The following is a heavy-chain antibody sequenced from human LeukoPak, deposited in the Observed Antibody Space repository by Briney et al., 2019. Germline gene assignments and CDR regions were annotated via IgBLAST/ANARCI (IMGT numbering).Heavy chain of an antibody. J-gene: IGHJ4*02. Sequence: GGSLRLSCAASGFTFSSYSMNWVRQAPGKGLEWVSSISTSSSYIYYADSVKGRFTISRDNAKNTLYLQMNSLRAEDTAVYYCARDWLHAIDYWGQGTLVTVSS. CDR2: ISTSSSYI. CDR3: ARDWLHAIDY. CDR1: GFTFSSYS. D-gene: IGHD2-2*01. V-gene: IGHV3-21*01.